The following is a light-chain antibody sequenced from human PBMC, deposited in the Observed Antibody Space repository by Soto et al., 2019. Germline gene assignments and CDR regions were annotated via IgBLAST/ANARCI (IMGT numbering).Light chain of an antibody. J-gene: IGKJ5*01. V-gene: IGKV3-15*01. CDR1: QSISRN. CDR3: QQSYSTPIT. Sequence: ETVMTQSPATLSVSPGERATLSCRASQSISRNLAWFQQKPGQAPTLLIFGASTRAAGIPARFSGSGSGTDFTLTISSLQPEDFATYYCQQSYSTPITFGQGTRLEI. CDR2: GAS.